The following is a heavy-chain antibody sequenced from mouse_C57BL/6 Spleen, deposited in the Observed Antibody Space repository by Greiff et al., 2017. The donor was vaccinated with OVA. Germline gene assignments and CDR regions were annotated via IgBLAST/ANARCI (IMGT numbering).Heavy chain of an antibody. CDR3: ARRGYYGNFYAMDY. D-gene: IGHD2-1*01. CDR2: IDPSDSYT. J-gene: IGHJ4*01. Sequence: QVQLQQPGAELVKPGASVKLSCKASGYTFTSYWMQWVKQRPGQGLEWIGEIDPSDSYTNYNQKFKGKATLTVVPSSSTAYMQLRSLTSEDSAVDDCARRGYYGNFYAMDYWGQGASVTVSS. CDR1: GYTFTSYW. V-gene: IGHV1-50*01.